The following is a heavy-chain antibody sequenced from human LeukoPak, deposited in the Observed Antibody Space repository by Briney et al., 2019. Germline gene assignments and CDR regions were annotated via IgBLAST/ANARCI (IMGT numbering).Heavy chain of an antibody. CDR1: GYTFTGYY. Sequence: ASVKVSCKASGYTFTGYYMHWVRQAPGQGLEWMGWINPNSGGTNYAQKFQGRVTMTRDTSISTAYMELSRLRSDDTAVYYCARLTDGYSSSWYSGFQHWGQGTLATVSS. CDR2: INPNSGGT. V-gene: IGHV1-2*02. D-gene: IGHD6-13*01. CDR3: ARLTDGYSSSWYSGFQH. J-gene: IGHJ1*01.